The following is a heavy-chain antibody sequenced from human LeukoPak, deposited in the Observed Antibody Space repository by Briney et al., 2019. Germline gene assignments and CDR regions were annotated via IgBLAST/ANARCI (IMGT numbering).Heavy chain of an antibody. J-gene: IGHJ4*02. Sequence: SETLSLTCTVPGDSISSSSYYWGWIRQPPGKRLEWIGSIHYSGSTYYNPSLKSRVTISVDTSKNQFSLKLSSVTAADTAVYYCARVGDSSGYYLYYFDYWGQGTLVTVSS. D-gene: IGHD3-22*01. CDR2: IHYSGST. CDR3: ARVGDSSGYYLYYFDY. CDR1: GDSISSSSYY. V-gene: IGHV4-39*01.